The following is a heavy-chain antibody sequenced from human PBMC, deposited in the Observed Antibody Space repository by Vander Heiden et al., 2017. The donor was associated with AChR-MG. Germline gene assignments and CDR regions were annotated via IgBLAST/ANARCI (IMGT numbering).Heavy chain of an antibody. V-gene: IGHV1-69*06. CDR1: GGTFSSYA. J-gene: IGHJ5*02. Sequence: QVQLVQSGAEVKKPGSSVKVSCKASGGTFSSYAISWERQATGQGLEWKGGIIPIFGKAKDAQKFQGRVTITADKSTSTAYMELRSLRSEETAVYYCARPYYNITRCYLGNNWFDPWGQVTMITLYS. D-gene: IGHD2-2*01. CDR2: IIPIFGKA. CDR3: ARPYYNITRCYLGNNWFDP.